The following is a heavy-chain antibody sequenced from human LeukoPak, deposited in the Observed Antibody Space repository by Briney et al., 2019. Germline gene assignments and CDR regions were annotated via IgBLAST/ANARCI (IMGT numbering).Heavy chain of an antibody. V-gene: IGHV3-53*01. D-gene: IGHD3-10*01. CDR2: IYSGGTT. CDR3: AKTLPTFYGSGSY. CDR1: GFIVSSNY. J-gene: IGHJ4*02. Sequence: GGSLRLSCAASGFIVSSNYMSWVRQAPGKGLEWVSVIYSGGTTYSADSVKGRFTISRDNSKNTLYMLMNSLRAEDTAVYYCAKTLPTFYGSGSYWGQGTLVTVSS.